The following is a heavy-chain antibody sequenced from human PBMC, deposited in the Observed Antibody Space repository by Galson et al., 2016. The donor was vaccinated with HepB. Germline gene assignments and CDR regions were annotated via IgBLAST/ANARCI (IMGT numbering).Heavy chain of an antibody. J-gene: IGHJ5*02. V-gene: IGHV1-18*04. CDR1: GYRFPTYG. CDR3: ARGGGITMVRGVMPGWFDP. D-gene: IGHD3-10*01. Sequence: SVKVSCKASGYRFPTYGISWVRQAPGQGLEWLGWISANSGNTIYAQKFQDRVTMTRATSASTVYMDLSSLRSEDTAVYYCARGGGITMVRGVMPGWFDPWGQGTLVTVSS. CDR2: ISANSGNT.